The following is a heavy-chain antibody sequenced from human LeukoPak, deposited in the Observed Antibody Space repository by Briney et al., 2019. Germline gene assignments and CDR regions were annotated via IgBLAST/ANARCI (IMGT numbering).Heavy chain of an antibody. CDR2: VAPEDGET. Sequence: GATVKLSCKASGYTFTDYYMHWVQQAPGKGLEWMGRVAPEDGETIYAEKFQGRVTITADTSTDTAYMELSSLRSEDTAVYYCATASPSIAALDYWGQGTLVTVSS. CDR3: ATASPSIAALDY. J-gene: IGHJ4*02. CDR1: GYTFTDYY. D-gene: IGHD6-6*01. V-gene: IGHV1-69-2*01.